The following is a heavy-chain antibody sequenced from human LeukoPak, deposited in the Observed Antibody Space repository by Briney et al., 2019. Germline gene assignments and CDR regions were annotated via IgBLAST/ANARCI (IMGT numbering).Heavy chain of an antibody. CDR2: INHSGST. J-gene: IGHJ5*02. CDR1: GGSFSGYY. CDR3: ARVGYSSGWYDWFDP. V-gene: IGHV4-34*01. D-gene: IGHD6-19*01. Sequence: SETLSLTCAVYGGSFSGYYWSWIRQPPGKGLEWIGEINHSGSTNYNPSLKSRVTISVDTSKNRFSLKLSSVTAADTAVYYCARVGYSSGWYDWFDPWGQGTLVTVSS.